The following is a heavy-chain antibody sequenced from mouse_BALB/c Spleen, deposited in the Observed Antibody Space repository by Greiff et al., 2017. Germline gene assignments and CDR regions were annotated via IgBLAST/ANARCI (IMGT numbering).Heavy chain of an antibody. Sequence: VHLVESGGGLVQPGGSLKLSCAASGFTFSSYGMSWVRQTPDKRLELVATINSNGGSTYYPASVKGRFTISRDNAKNTLYLQMSSLKSEDTAMYYCAREGDYDVGYAMDYWGQGTSVTVSS. CDR3: AREGDYDVGYAMDY. V-gene: IGHV5-6-3*01. J-gene: IGHJ4*01. CDR2: INSNGGST. CDR1: GFTFSSYG. D-gene: IGHD2-4*01.